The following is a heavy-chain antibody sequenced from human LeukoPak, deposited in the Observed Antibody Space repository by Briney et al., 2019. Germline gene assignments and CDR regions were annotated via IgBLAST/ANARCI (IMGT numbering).Heavy chain of an antibody. CDR1: GGTFSSYT. Sequence: SVKVSCKASGGTFSSYTISWVRQAPGQGLEWMGRIIPILGIANYAQKFQGRVTITADKSTSTAYMGLSSLRSEDTAVYYCARAFSGYDSSPFDYWGQGTLVTVSS. V-gene: IGHV1-69*02. CDR3: ARAFSGYDSSPFDY. D-gene: IGHD3-22*01. CDR2: IIPILGIA. J-gene: IGHJ4*02.